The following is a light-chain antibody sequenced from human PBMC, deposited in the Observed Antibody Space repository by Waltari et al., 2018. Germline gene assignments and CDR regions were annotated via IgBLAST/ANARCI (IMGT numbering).Light chain of an antibody. CDR1: QSISRN. Sequence: DILLTQSLSTLSVSPGEGATLSCRASQSISRNLAWYQQKPGQAPRLLIYGAATRADGVPARFSGSRSRTVFTLTISRLQSEDFAFYYCQHYTNWRTFGQGTQLEI. J-gene: IGKJ2*01. CDR2: GAA. V-gene: IGKV3-15*01. CDR3: QHYTNWRT.